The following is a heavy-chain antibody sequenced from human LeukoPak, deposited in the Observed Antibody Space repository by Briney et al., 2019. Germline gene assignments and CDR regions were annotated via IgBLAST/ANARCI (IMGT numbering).Heavy chain of an antibody. CDR1: GYTFTSYG. CDR2: TSAYNGNT. Sequence: GASVKVSCKASGYTFTSYGISWVRQAPGQGLEWMGWTSAYNGNTNYAQKFQGRVTLTTDTSTNTAYMELMSLRSDDTAVYYCARCTNPSQLEDHWGQGTLVTVSS. V-gene: IGHV1-18*01. D-gene: IGHD6-6*01. J-gene: IGHJ4*02. CDR3: ARCTNPSQLEDH.